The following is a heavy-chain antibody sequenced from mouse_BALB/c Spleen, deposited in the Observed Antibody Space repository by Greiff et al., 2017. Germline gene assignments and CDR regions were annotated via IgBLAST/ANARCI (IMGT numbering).Heavy chain of an antibody. J-gene: IGHJ2*01. Sequence: EVKLQQSGTVLVRPGASVKMSCKASGYSFTSYWMHWVKQRPGQGLEWIGAIYPGNSDTSYNQKFKGKAKLTAVTSASTAYMELSSLTTEDSAVYYCTSSYDYGYFDDWGQGTTLTVSA. CDR2: IYPGNSDT. CDR1: GYSFTSYW. D-gene: IGHD2-4*01. V-gene: IGHV1-5*01. CDR3: TSSYDYGYFDD.